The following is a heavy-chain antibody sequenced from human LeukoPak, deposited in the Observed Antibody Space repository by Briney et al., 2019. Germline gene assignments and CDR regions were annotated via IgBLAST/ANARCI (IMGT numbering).Heavy chain of an antibody. CDR3: ARSDPYDYYDSSGPAFDI. Sequence: GESLKISCQGSGYSFSSYCIGWVHQMPGKGLEWMGIVDPADSETRYSPSFRGQVTISDDKSISTAYLQWSSLKASDTAMYYCARSDPYDYYDSSGPAFDIWGQGTMVTVSS. CDR2: VDPADSET. V-gene: IGHV5-51*07. J-gene: IGHJ3*02. CDR1: GYSFSSYC. D-gene: IGHD3-22*01.